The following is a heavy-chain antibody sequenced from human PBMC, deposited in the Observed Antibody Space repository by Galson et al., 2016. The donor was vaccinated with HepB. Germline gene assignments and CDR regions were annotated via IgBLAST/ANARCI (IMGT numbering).Heavy chain of an antibody. CDR1: GGSISPDY. CDR2: IYYSGST. CDR3: AGTETPPSGMDV. Sequence: SLTCTVSGGSISPDYWSWIRQPPGKGLEWIGFIYYSGSTDYNPSLKSRVTISIDTSKNQVSLKLSSVTAADTGIYYCAGTETPPSGMDVWGQGTTVTASS. J-gene: IGHJ6*02. V-gene: IGHV4-59*01.